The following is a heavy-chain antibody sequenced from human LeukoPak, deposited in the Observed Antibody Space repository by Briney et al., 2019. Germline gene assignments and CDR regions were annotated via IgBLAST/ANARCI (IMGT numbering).Heavy chain of an antibody. D-gene: IGHD4-11*01. V-gene: IGHV3-73*01. CDR2: IRSKANSYAT. CDR3: TRHYRRFDAFDI. J-gene: IGHJ3*02. Sequence: PGGSLRLSCAASGFTFSGSAIHWVRQASGKGLEWVGRIRSKANSYATAYAASVKGRFTISRDDSKNTAYLQMNSLKTEDTAVYYCTRHYRRFDAFDIWGQGTMVTVSS. CDR1: GFTFSGSA.